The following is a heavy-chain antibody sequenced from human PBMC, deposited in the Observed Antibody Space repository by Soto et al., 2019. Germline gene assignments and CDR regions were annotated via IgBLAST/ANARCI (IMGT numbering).Heavy chain of an antibody. D-gene: IGHD3-10*01. CDR2: IIPIFGAA. J-gene: IGHJ5*02. Sequence: SVKVSCKASGGTFSSYAISWVRQAPGQGLEWMGGIIPIFGAANYAQKFQGRVTITADESTSTAYMELSSLRSEDTAVYYCAREGYGSGSSNNWFDPWGQGTLVTVSS. CDR1: GGTFSSYA. V-gene: IGHV1-69*13. CDR3: AREGYGSGSSNNWFDP.